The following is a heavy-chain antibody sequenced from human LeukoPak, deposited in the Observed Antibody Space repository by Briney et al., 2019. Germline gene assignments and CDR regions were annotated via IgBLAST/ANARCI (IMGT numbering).Heavy chain of an antibody. V-gene: IGHV3-7*01. CDR3: ASHGSWRFDY. CDR1: GFNFNNYD. D-gene: IGHD5-24*01. J-gene: IGHJ4*02. Sequence: QPGGSLTLSCVASGFNFNNYDLHWVRQAPGKGLEWVANIKQDGSEKHYVDSVEGRFTISRDNAKNSLDLQMNSLRSEDTAVYYCASHGSWRFDYWGQGILVTVSS. CDR2: IKQDGSEK.